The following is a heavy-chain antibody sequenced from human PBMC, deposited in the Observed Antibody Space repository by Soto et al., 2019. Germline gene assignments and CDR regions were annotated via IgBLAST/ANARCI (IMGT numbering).Heavy chain of an antibody. CDR2: INHSGNN. CDR3: VRVVEAATRHTDFDS. CDR1: GGSFSTYY. D-gene: IGHD2-15*01. J-gene: IGHJ4*02. V-gene: IGHV4-34*01. Sequence: PSETLSLTCVVSGGSFSTYYYNWIRQSPGKGLEWIGEINHSGNNNYSPSLKSRVTMSLDTSKNQFSLKLTSVTAADTAMYYCVRVVEAATRHTDFDSWGQGIVVTVSS.